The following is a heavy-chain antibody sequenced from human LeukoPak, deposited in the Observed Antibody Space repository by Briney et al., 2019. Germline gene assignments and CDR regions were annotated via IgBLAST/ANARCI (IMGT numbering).Heavy chain of an antibody. CDR2: IRTKKNTYVT. J-gene: IGHJ4*02. CDR3: TRKNNVDFSEYWFEFDH. V-gene: IGHV3-73*01. CDR1: GFSFSDSA. Sequence: GGSLKLSCAASGFSFSDSALHWVRQASGKGPEWLGRIRTKKNTYVTAYAASVKGRFTISRDDSKNTVYLQMSSLKTDDTAVYYCTRKNNVDFSEYWFEFDHWGLGTLVTVSS. D-gene: IGHD2/OR15-2a*01.